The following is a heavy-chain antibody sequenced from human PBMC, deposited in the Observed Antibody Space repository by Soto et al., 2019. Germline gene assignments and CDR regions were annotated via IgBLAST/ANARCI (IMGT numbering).Heavy chain of an antibody. D-gene: IGHD3-10*01. CDR3: ARYGSGCYYTHNFDY. Sequence: PSETLSLTCTVSGGSISSYFWSWIRQPPGKGLEWIGYIFYSGSTNYNPSIKSRVTISVDTSKNQFSLKMSSVTAADTAFYYCARYGSGCYYTHNFDYWGQGTLVTVSS. J-gene: IGHJ4*02. CDR2: IFYSGST. V-gene: IGHV4-59*01. CDR1: GGSISSYF.